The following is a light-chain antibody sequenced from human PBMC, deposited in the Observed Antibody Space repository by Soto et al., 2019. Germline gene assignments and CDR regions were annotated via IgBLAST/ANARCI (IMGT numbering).Light chain of an antibody. J-gene: IGLJ1*01. V-gene: IGLV1-47*01. CDR1: SSNIGSNY. CDR3: AAWDDSLSPSYV. CDR2: RNN. Sequence: QSVLTQPPSASGTPGQRVTISCSGSSSNIGSNYVYWYQQLPGTAPKLLIYRNNQRPSGVPDRFSGSKSGTSASLAISGLRSEDEADYYCAAWDDSLSPSYVFGTGTQLTVL.